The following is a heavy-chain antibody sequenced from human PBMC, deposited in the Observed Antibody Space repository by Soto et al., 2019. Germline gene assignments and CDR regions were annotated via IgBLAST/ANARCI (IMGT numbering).Heavy chain of an antibody. J-gene: IGHJ4*02. V-gene: IGHV3-21*01. CDR1: GFTFSSYS. Sequence: PVGSLRLSCAASGFTFSSYSMNWVRQAPGKGLEWVSSISSSSSYIYYADSVKGRFTISRDNAKNSLYLQMNSLRAEDTAVYYCARDRWGYSSSPSVLDYWGQGTLVTVSS. D-gene: IGHD6-6*01. CDR3: ARDRWGYSSSPSVLDY. CDR2: ISSSSSYI.